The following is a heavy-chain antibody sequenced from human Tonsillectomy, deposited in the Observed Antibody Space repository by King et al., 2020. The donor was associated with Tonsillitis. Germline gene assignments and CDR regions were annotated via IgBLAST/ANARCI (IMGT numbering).Heavy chain of an antibody. CDR1: GFTFSSYW. J-gene: IGHJ6*02. Sequence: VQLVESGGGLVQPGGSLRLSCAASGFTFSSYWMHWVRQAPGKGLVWVSRINSDGSSTSYADSVKGRFTISRDNAKNTLYLQMNSLRAEDTAVYYCASLSHASSSWYNYYYYGMDVWGQGTTVTVSS. CDR3: ASLSHASSSWYNYYYYGMDV. D-gene: IGHD6-13*01. V-gene: IGHV3-74*01. CDR2: INSDGSST.